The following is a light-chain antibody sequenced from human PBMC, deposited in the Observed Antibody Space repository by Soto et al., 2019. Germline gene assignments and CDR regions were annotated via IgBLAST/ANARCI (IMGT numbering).Light chain of an antibody. CDR1: QTISNTF. CDR3: QQYGVSPT. Sequence: EIVLTQSPGTLSLSPGERATLSCRASQTISNTFLAWYQQRPGQAPRLLIYGASGRAAGIPDRFSGSGSGTDFTLSISRLEPEVFAVYYCQQYGVSPTFGGGTKVEIK. J-gene: IGKJ4*01. V-gene: IGKV3-20*01. CDR2: GAS.